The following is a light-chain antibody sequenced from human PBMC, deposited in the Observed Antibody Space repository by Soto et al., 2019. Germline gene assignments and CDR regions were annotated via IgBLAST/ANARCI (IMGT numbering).Light chain of an antibody. J-gene: IGLJ1*01. V-gene: IGLV2-14*03. CDR2: DVS. Sequence: QSVLTQPASVSGSPGQSITISCTGTSSDVGAYNYVSWYQQHPGKVPKLMIYDVSDRPPGVSNRFSGSKSGNTASLTISGLQAEDEADYYCSSFTRSNSYVFGTGTKLTVL. CDR3: SSFTRSNSYV. CDR1: SSDVGAYNY.